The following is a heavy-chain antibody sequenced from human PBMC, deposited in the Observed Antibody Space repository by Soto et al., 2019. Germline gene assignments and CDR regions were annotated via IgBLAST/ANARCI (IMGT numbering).Heavy chain of an antibody. J-gene: IGHJ6*03. V-gene: IGHV3-66*01. Sequence: EVQLVESGGGLVQPGGSLRLSCAASGFTVSSNYMSWVRQAPGKGLEWVSVIYSGGSTYYADSVKGRFTISRDNSKNTLYLQMNSLRAEDTAVYYCARSDAYDYYYMDVWGKGTTVTVSS. CDR3: ARSDAYDYYYMDV. CDR2: IYSGGST. CDR1: GFTVSSNY.